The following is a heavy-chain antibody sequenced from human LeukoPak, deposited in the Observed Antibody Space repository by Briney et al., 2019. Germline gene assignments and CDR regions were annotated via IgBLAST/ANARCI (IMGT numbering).Heavy chain of an antibody. D-gene: IGHD3-3*01. CDR1: GGSISSYY. CDR2: IYYSGST. CDR3: ASWIGYFDY. V-gene: IGHV4-59*01. J-gene: IGHJ4*02. Sequence: SETLSLTCTVSGGSISSYYWSWIRQPPGKGLEWIGYIYYSGSTNYNPSLKSRVTISVDTSKNQFSLKLSSVTAADTAVYYCASWIGYFDYWGQGTLVTVSS.